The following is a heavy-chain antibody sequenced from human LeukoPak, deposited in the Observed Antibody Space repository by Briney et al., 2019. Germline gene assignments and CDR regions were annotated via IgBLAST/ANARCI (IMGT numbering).Heavy chain of an antibody. Sequence: GGSLRLSCAASGFTFSSYEMNWVRQAPGKGREWVSYISSSGSTIYYADSVKGRFTISRDNAKNSLYLQMNSLRAEDTAVYYCASRVFYDAFDIWGQGTMVTVSS. CDR2: ISSSGSTI. J-gene: IGHJ3*02. CDR3: ASRVFYDAFDI. V-gene: IGHV3-48*03. D-gene: IGHD6-6*01. CDR1: GFTFSSYE.